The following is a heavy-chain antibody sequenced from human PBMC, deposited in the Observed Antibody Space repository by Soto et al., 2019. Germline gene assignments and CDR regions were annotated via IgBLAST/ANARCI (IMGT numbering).Heavy chain of an antibody. CDR2: INPDGSEK. D-gene: IGHD3-16*02. CDR3: ARLSPY. CDR1: ELSFSNSW. V-gene: IGHV3-7*01. Sequence: GGSMRLSYAASELSFSNSWMTWVRQAPGKGLECLACINPDGSEKYYVDSVKGRFTVSRDNARNSLYVQMNSLRAEDTAVYYCARLSPYWGQGARVTVSS. J-gene: IGHJ4*02.